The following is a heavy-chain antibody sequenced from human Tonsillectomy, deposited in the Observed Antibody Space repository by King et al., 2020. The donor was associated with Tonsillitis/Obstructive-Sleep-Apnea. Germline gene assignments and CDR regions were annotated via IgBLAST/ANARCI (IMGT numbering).Heavy chain of an antibody. J-gene: IGHJ3*02. D-gene: IGHD4-17*01. CDR1: GFAFSSSA. CDR3: AAVWNDYGDYGAFDI. Sequence: QLVQSGPEVKKPGTSVKVSCKASGFAFSSSAVQWVRQARGQRLEWIGWIVVGSGNTNYAQKFQERVTMTRDMSTSTAYMELSSLRSEDTAVYYCAAVWNDYGDYGAFDIWGQGTMVTVSS. V-gene: IGHV1-58*01. CDR2: IVVGSGNT.